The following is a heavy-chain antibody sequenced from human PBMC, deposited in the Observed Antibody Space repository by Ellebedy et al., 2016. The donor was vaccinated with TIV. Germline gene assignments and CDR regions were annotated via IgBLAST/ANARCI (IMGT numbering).Heavy chain of an antibody. V-gene: IGHV3-30*02. D-gene: IGHD5-12*01. Sequence: GESLKISCSASGFTFSHYGMHWVRQAPGKGLEWVAFLRSGGTPTYYTESTKDRFTISRDNSRNTLYLQMNSLRTDDTALYYCVNDWLVDTFDVWGQGTMVTVSS. CDR3: VNDWLVDTFDV. CDR2: LRSGGTPT. J-gene: IGHJ3*01. CDR1: GFTFSHYG.